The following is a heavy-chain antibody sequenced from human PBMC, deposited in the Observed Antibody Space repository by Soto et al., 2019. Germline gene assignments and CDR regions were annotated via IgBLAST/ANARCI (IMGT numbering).Heavy chain of an antibody. J-gene: IGHJ4*02. D-gene: IGHD2-21*02. CDR1: GFTFSSYG. CDR3: AKVVTLDY. V-gene: IGHV3-30*18. Sequence: PGGSLRLSCAASGFTFSSYGMHWVRQAPGKGLEWVAVISYDGSNKYYADSVKGRFTISRDNSKNTLYLQMISLRAEDTAVYYCAKVVTLDYWGQGTLVTVSS. CDR2: ISYDGSNK.